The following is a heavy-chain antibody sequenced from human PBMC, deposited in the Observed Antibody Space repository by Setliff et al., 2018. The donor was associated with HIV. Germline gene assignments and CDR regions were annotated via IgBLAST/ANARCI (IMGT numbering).Heavy chain of an antibody. V-gene: IGHV3-74*01. CDR3: ARHDVVRGAIDN. CDR1: GFTFNSYW. CDR2: VNNDGTDT. D-gene: IGHD3-10*01. J-gene: IGHJ4*02. Sequence: PGGSLRLSCVASGFTFNSYWMYWVRQAPGKGLVCVSRVNNDGTDTIYADSVKGRFTISRDNAKSTVYLQMGSLSADDTAVYYCARHDVVRGAIDNWGQGTLVTVSS.